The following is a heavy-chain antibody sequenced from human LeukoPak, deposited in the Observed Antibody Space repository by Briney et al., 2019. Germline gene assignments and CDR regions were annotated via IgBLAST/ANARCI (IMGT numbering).Heavy chain of an antibody. D-gene: IGHD3-9*01. V-gene: IGHV1-69*04. CDR1: GGTFSSYA. Sequence: SVKVSCKASGGTFSSYAISWVRQAPGQGLEWMGRIIPILGIANYAQKFQGRVTITADKSTSTAYMELSSLRSEDTAVYYCASGRVRYSPMDVWGQGTTVTVSS. CDR3: ASGRVRYSPMDV. J-gene: IGHJ6*02. CDR2: IIPILGIA.